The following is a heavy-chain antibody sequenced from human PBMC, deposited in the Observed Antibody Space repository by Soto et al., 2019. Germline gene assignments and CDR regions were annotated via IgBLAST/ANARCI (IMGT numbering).Heavy chain of an antibody. J-gene: IGHJ6*02. CDR2: IYYNANT. Sequence: QVQVQESGPGLVKPSQTLSLKCSVSGGSIGSRDYYWSWIRQHPEKGLEWIRSIYYNANTDDNPSRWGRPTMTVDTTMNEFSLKLSSVTAADTAVYCGVRDKGGAALKGCGMDVWGHGTAVTVS. CDR3: VRDKGGAALKGCGMDV. D-gene: IGHD3-10*01. CDR1: GGSIGSRDYY. V-gene: IGHV4-31*02.